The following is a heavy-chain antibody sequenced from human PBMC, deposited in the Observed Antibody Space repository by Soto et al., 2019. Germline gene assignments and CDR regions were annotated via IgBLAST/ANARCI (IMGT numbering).Heavy chain of an antibody. V-gene: IGHV1-18*01. Sequence: QVQLVQSGAEVKKPGASVKVSCKASGYTFTSYGISWVRQAPGQGLEWMGWISAYNGNTNYAQKIPGSATMTTDTSKSTAYMELRSLRSDDTAVYYCARLPHSHYHFGSGYYHNWFDPWGQGTLVTVSS. CDR1: GYTFTSYG. D-gene: IGHD3-3*01. J-gene: IGHJ5*02. CDR2: ISAYNGNT. CDR3: ARLPHSHYHFGSGYYHNWFDP.